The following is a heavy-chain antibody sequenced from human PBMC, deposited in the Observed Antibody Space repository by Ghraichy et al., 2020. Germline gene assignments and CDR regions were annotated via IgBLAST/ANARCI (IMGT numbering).Heavy chain of an antibody. J-gene: IGHJ5*01. CDR3: ARGTYGARVALFES. CDR1: GDSVSNNRAA. D-gene: IGHD3-3*01. Sequence: SETLSLTCAVSGDSVSNNRAAWNWIRQSPSRGLEWLGRTYYRSKWNIDYAVSVRSRTTINPDTSKNQFSLQLNSMTPEDTAVYYCARGTYGARVALFESWGQGSLVTVSS. CDR2: TYYRSKWNI. V-gene: IGHV6-1*01.